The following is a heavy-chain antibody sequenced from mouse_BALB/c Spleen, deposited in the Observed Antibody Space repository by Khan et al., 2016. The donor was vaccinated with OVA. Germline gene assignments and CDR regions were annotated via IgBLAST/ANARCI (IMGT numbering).Heavy chain of an antibody. CDR2: IDPANGNT. Sequence: VQLQQSGAELVKPGASVKLSCTASGFNIKDTYMHWVKQRPEQGLEWIGRIDPANGNTKYAPNFQGKATITADTSSNTAYRQLSSLTAEDTAVYYCARDYWDVFAYWGQGTLVTVSA. CDR3: ARDYWDVFAY. D-gene: IGHD4-1*01. V-gene: IGHV14-3*02. J-gene: IGHJ3*01. CDR1: GFNIKDTY.